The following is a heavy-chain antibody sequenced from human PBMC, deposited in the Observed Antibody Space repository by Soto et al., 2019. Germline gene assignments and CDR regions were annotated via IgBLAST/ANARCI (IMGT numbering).Heavy chain of an antibody. Sequence: EVLLVESGGGLVQPGGSLRLSCTTSGFTFSTYDMHWVRQVTGKGLEWVSGIVVAGDTYFPDFVKGRFTIYRENAKNSSYLQMDSQRVEDTAVYYCARRGIDTMSGFDALDVWGLGTKVTVSS. CDR2: IVVAGDT. D-gene: IGHD6-25*01. J-gene: IGHJ3*01. V-gene: IGHV3-13*01. CDR3: ARRGIDTMSGFDALDV. CDR1: GFTFSTYD.